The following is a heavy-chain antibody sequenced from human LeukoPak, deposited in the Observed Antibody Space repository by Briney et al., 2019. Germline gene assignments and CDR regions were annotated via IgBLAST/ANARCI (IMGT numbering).Heavy chain of an antibody. D-gene: IGHD6-13*01. CDR2: ILGDGSST. V-gene: IGHV3-43*02. CDR3: AKDRYSSSWYTIDY. J-gene: IGHJ4*02. CDR1: GYTFDDYA. Sequence: GGSLTLSCAASGYTFDDYAMHWVRQVPGKGLEWVSLILGDGSSTNYADSVKGRFTIPRDNSKNSLYLHMNSLRVEDTALYFCAKDRYSSSWYTIDYWGQGTLVTVSS.